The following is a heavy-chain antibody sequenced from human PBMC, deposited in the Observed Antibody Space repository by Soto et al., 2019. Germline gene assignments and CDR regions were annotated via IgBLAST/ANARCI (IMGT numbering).Heavy chain of an antibody. CDR2: IYYSERTSYNSGSA. CDR3: ARHTRNQFDP. J-gene: IGHJ5*02. V-gene: IGHV4-39*01. Sequence: LSETLSLTCTVSGDSMTSSSYYWGWIRQPPGKGLEWIGSIYYSERTSYNSGSAYYSPSLTSRVTISGDTSKSQFSRRLSSVTAADTAVYYCARHTRNQFDPWGQGTLVTVSS. CDR1: GDSMTSSSYY.